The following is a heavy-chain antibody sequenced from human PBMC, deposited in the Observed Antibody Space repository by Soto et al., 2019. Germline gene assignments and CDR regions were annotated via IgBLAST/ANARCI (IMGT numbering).Heavy chain of an antibody. Sequence: GGSLRLSCAASGFTFDDYAMHWVRQAPGKGLEWVSGISWNSGSIGYADSVKGRFTISRDNAKNSLYLQMNSLRAEDTALYYCAKDFDYGGNSYYYYGMDVWGQGTTVTVSS. V-gene: IGHV3-9*01. CDR3: AKDFDYGGNSYYYYGMDV. CDR2: ISWNSGSI. D-gene: IGHD4-17*01. CDR1: GFTFDDYA. J-gene: IGHJ6*02.